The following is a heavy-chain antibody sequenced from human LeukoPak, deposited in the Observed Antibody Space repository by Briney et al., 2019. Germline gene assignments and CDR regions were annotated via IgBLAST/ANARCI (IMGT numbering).Heavy chain of an antibody. J-gene: IGHJ4*02. Sequence: ASVKVSCKASGYTFTSYDINWVRQATGQGLEWMGWMNPNSGNTAYAQKFQGRVTITRNTSISTAYMELSSLRSEDTAIYYCARELGLERPSYYFDYWGQGTLVTVSS. CDR3: ARELGLERPSYYFDY. V-gene: IGHV1-8*03. CDR2: MNPNSGNT. D-gene: IGHD1-1*01. CDR1: GYTFTSYD.